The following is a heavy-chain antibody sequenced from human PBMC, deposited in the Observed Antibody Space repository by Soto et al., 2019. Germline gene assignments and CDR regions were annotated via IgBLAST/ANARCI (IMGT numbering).Heavy chain of an antibody. D-gene: IGHD3-10*01. J-gene: IGHJ6*02. CDR2: IIPILGIA. CDR3: ASQLGGFVELFGAQRPRGLDV. V-gene: IGHV1-69*02. CDR1: GVTFSSYT. Sequence: QVQLVQSGAEVKNPGSSVKVSCKASGVTFSSYTISWVRQAPGQGLEWMGRIIPILGIANYAQKFQGRVTITADKSTSRAYMERSSLRSEDTAVYYCASQLGGFVELFGAQRPRGLDVWGQGTTVTVSS.